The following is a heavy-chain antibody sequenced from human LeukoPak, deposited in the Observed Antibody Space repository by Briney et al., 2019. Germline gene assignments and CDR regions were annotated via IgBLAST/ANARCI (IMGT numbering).Heavy chain of an antibody. J-gene: IGHJ4*02. CDR3: ARTAARRFDY. CDR2: INPTGGST. CDR1: GYTFTSYA. Sequence: ASVKVSCKASGYTFTSYAMHWVRQAPGQGLEWMGIINPTGGSTTYAQKFQGRVTMTRDTSTSTVYMELSSLRSDDTAVYYCARTAARRFDYWGQGTLVTVSS. D-gene: IGHD6-6*01. V-gene: IGHV1-46*01.